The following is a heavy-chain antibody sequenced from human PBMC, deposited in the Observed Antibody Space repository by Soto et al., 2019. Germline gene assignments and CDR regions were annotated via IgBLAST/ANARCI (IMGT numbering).Heavy chain of an antibody. V-gene: IGHV3-74*01. CDR1: GFTFSSYW. Sequence: GGSLRLSCAASGFTFSSYWMHWVRQAPGKGLVWVSRINSDGSSTSYADSVKGRFTISRDNAKNTLYLQMNSLRAEDTAVYYCARGYRDSSSWSRPSSFIPTPEFDPWGQGTLVTVSS. D-gene: IGHD6-13*01. J-gene: IGHJ5*02. CDR3: ARGYRDSSSWSRPSSFIPTPEFDP. CDR2: INSDGSST.